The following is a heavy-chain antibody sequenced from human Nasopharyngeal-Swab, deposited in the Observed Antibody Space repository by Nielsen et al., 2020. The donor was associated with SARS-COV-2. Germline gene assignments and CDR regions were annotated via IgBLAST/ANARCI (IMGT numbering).Heavy chain of an antibody. V-gene: IGHV3-23*01. D-gene: IGHD3-22*01. CDR2: ISGSGGST. J-gene: IGHJ4*02. Sequence: GGSLRLSCAASGFTFSSYAMSWVRQAPGKGLEWVSAISGSGGSTYYADSVKGRFTISRDNSKNTLYLQMNSLRAEDTAVYYCAGTPNYYDSSGYRDYWGQGTLVTVSS. CDR1: GFTFSSYA. CDR3: AGTPNYYDSSGYRDY.